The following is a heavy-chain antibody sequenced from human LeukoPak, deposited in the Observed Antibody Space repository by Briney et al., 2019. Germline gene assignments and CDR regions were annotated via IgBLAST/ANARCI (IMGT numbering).Heavy chain of an antibody. J-gene: IGHJ5*02. Sequence: PSETLSLTCAVYGGSFSGYYWSWIRQPPGKGLEWIGEINHSGSTNYNPSLTSRVTISVDTSKNQFSLKLSSVTAADTAVYHCARQPGYSYGATWGQGTLVTVSS. D-gene: IGHD5-18*01. CDR1: GGSFSGYY. CDR3: ARQPGYSYGAT. V-gene: IGHV4-34*01. CDR2: INHSGST.